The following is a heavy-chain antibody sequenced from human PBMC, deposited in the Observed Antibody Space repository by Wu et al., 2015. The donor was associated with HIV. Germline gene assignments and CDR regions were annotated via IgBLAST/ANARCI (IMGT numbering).Heavy chain of an antibody. CDR3: ARVTTKYRSSGNLVYDVYDF. CDR2: IHPSGGGA. J-gene: IGHJ3*01. Sequence: QVQLVQSGAEVKKPGASVKVSCGTSGYTFTNYYIHWMRQAPGQGLEWLGRIHPSGGGAIYAEKFQGRVTITRDTSTSTVFLDLGSLRSEDTAMYYCARVTTKYRSSGNLVYDVYDFWGQGTTIIVSS. V-gene: IGHV1-46*01. CDR1: GYTFTNYY. D-gene: IGHD3-10*01.